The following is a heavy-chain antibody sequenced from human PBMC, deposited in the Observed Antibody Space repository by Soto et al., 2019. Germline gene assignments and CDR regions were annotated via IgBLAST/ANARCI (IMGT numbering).Heavy chain of an antibody. V-gene: IGHV5-51*01. CDR3: ARPLVGDLYGMDV. CDR2: IYPGDSDT. D-gene: IGHD1-26*01. J-gene: IGHJ6*02. Sequence: PGESLKISCNGSGYSFTSYWICWVRQMPGKGLEWMGIIYPGDSDTRYSPSFQGQVTISADKSISTAYLQWSSLKASDTAMYYCARPLVGDLYGMDVWGQGTTVTVSS. CDR1: GYSFTSYW.